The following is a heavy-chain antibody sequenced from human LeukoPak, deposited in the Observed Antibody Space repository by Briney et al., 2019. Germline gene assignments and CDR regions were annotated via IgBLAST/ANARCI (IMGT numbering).Heavy chain of an antibody. J-gene: IGHJ5*02. CDR3: VKDVVA. CDR1: GFTFSSYG. D-gene: IGHD2-2*01. V-gene: IGHV3-30*18. CDR2: ISYDGSNK. Sequence: GGSLRLSCAASGFTFSSYGMHWVRQAPGKGLEWVAVISYDGSNKYYADSVKGRFTISRDNSKNTLYLQMNSLRAEDTAVYYCVKDVVAWGQGTLVTVSS.